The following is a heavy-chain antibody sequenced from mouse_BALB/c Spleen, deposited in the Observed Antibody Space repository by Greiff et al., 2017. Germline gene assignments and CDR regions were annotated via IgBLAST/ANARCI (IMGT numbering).Heavy chain of an antibody. J-gene: IGHJ2*01. Sequence: VQLQQTGPELVKPGASVKLSCKASGYTFTSYYMYWVKQRPGQGLEWIGEINPSNGGTNFNEKFKSKATLTVDKSSSTAYMQLSSLTSEDSAVYYCTRSVGEYYFDYWGQGTTLTVSS. V-gene: IGHV1S81*02. CDR3: TRSVGEYYFDY. CDR1: GYTFTSYY. CDR2: INPSNGGT.